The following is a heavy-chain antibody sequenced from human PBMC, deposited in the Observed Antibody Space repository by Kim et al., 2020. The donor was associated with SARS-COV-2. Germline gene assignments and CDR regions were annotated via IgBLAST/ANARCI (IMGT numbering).Heavy chain of an antibody. CDR2: ISAYNGNT. V-gene: IGHV1-18*04. CDR3: ARDFKDRFLEWLLSNYDAFDI. Sequence: ASVKVSCKASGYTFTSYGISWVRQAPGQGLEWMGWISAYNGNTNYAQKLQGRVTMTTDTSTSTAYMELRSLRSDDTAVYYCARDFKDRFLEWLLSNYDAFDIWGQGTMVTVSS. CDR1: GYTFTSYG. D-gene: IGHD3-3*01. J-gene: IGHJ3*02.